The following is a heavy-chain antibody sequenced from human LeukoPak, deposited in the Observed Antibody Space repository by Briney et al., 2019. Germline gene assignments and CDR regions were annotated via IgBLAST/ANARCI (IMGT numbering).Heavy chain of an antibody. D-gene: IGHD6-19*01. CDR2: IYYSGST. CDR3: ATWGIAVAGTFDY. J-gene: IGHJ4*02. V-gene: IGHV4-59*08. CDR1: GGSISSSY. Sequence: PSETLSLTCTVSGGSISSSYWSWIRQPPGKGLEWIGCIYYSGSTNYNPSFKSRVAISVDTSKNQFSLKLSSVTAADTAVYYCATWGIAVAGTFDYWGQGTLVTVST.